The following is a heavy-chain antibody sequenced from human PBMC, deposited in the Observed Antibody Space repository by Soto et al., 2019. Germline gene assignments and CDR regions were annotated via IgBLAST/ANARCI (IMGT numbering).Heavy chain of an antibody. J-gene: IGHJ4*02. CDR1: GGSFTGYY. CDR3: ARGQEGVVATH. V-gene: IGHV4-34*01. Sequence: QVQLQQWGAGLLKPSETLSLTCAVNGGSFTGYYWSWVRQPPGKGLEWIGEIKDGGSTNYSPSLRSRVTISADTSKKRFSLKVTSVTAADTGVYYCARGQEGVVATHWDQGTLVTVSS. D-gene: IGHD2-15*01. CDR2: IKDGGST.